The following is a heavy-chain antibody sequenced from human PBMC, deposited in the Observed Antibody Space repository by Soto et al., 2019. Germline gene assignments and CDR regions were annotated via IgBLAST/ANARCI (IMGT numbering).Heavy chain of an antibody. J-gene: IGHJ4*02. Sequence: GGSLRLSCAASGFTFSSYAMSWVRQAPGKGLEWVSAISGSGGSTYYADSVKGRFTISRDNSKNTLYLQMNSLRAEDTAVYYCAESRLFSGWQYFDYWGQGTLVTVSS. D-gene: IGHD6-19*01. CDR1: GFTFSSYA. CDR2: ISGSGGST. CDR3: AESRLFSGWQYFDY. V-gene: IGHV3-23*01.